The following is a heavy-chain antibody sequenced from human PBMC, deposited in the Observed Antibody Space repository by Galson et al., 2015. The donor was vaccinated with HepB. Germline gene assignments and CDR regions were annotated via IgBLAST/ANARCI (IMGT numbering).Heavy chain of an antibody. V-gene: IGHV3-9*01. CDR1: GFTFDDYA. CDR3: AKDTNPGWYGDYVGGVGIDY. D-gene: IGHD4-17*01. Sequence: SLRLSCAASGFTFDDYAMHWVRQAPGKGLEWVSGISWNSGSIGYADSVKGRFTISRDNAKNSLYLQMNSLRAEDTALYYCAKDTNPGWYGDYVGGVGIDYWGQGTLVTVSS. CDR2: ISWNSGSI. J-gene: IGHJ4*02.